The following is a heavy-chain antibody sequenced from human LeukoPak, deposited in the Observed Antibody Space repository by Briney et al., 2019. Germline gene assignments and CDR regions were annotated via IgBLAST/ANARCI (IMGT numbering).Heavy chain of an antibody. D-gene: IGHD2/OR15-2a*01. J-gene: IGHJ6*03. Sequence: PGGSLRLSCAASGFTFSSYSMNWVRQAPGKGLEWVSYISSSSSTIYYADSVKGRFTISRDNAKNSLYLQMNSLRAEDTAVYYCARVLHPYYYYYMDVWGKGTTVTVSS. CDR1: GFTFSSYS. CDR3: ARVLHPYYYYYMDV. CDR2: ISSSSSTI. V-gene: IGHV3-48*01.